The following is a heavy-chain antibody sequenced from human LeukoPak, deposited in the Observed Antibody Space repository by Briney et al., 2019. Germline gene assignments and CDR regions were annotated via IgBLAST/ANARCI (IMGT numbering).Heavy chain of an antibody. V-gene: IGHV1-2*02. D-gene: IGHD2-2*01. CDR3: ARGDCSSTSCLTSDYYYGMDV. Sequence: WASVKVSCKSSAYTFTAYHMHWVRQAPGQGLEWMGWINPNSGGTNYAQKFQGRVTMTRDTSISTAYMELSRLRSDDTAVYYCARGDCSSTSCLTSDYYYGMDVWGQGTTVTVSS. CDR2: INPNSGGT. J-gene: IGHJ6*02. CDR1: AYTFTAYH.